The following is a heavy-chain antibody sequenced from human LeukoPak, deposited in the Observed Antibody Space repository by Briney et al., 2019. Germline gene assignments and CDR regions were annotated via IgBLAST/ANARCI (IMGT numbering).Heavy chain of an antibody. V-gene: IGHV4-59*01. CDR2: IYYSGST. CDR1: GGSISSYY. CDR3: ARDVSNYDFWSGYFPYNWFDP. J-gene: IGHJ5*02. Sequence: SETLSLTSTVSGGSISSYYWSWIRQPPGKGLEWIGYIYYSGSTNYNPSLKSRVTISVDTSKNQFSLKLSSVTAADTAVYYCARDVSNYDFWSGYFPYNWFDPWGQGTLVTVSS. D-gene: IGHD3-3*01.